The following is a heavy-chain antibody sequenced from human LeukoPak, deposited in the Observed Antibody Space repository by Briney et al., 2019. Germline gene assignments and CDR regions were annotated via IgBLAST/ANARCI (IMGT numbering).Heavy chain of an antibody. Sequence: SVKVSCKASGGTFSSYAISWVRQAPGQGLEWMGGIIPIFGTANYAEKFQGRVTITADESTSTAYMELSSLRSEDTAVYYCARGDPGGEADFWSGYYYMNVWGKGTTVTVSS. V-gene: IGHV1-69*13. J-gene: IGHJ6*03. CDR3: ARGDPGGEADFWSGYYYMNV. D-gene: IGHD3-3*01. CDR1: GGTFSSYA. CDR2: IIPIFGTA.